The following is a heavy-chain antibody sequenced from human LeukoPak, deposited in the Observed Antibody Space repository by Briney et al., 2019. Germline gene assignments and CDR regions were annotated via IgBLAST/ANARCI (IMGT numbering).Heavy chain of an antibody. CDR1: GYTFTSYD. V-gene: IGHV1-8*03. Sequence: ASVKVSCKASGYTFTSYDINRVRQATGQGLEWMGWMNPNSGNTGYAQKFQGRVTITRNTSISTAYMELSSLRSEDTAVYYCARAYRYGRRYYFDYWGQGTLVTVSS. CDR3: ARAYRYGRRYYFDY. D-gene: IGHD3-16*02. CDR2: MNPNSGNT. J-gene: IGHJ4*02.